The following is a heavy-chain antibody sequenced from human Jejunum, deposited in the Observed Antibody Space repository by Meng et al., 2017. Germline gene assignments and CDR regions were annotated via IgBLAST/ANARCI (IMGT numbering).Heavy chain of an antibody. Sequence: GGSLRLSCAVSGFTSSRYWMSWVRQAPGKGLEWVAKINQDGSEKYYVDSVKGRFTISRDNAKNSLYLEMNSLRAEDTAAYYCVREGRYSSGWYDWNYWGQGTLVTVSS. D-gene: IGHD6-19*01. V-gene: IGHV3-7*01. CDR1: GFTSSRYW. CDR2: INQDGSEK. J-gene: IGHJ4*02. CDR3: VREGRYSSGWYDWNY.